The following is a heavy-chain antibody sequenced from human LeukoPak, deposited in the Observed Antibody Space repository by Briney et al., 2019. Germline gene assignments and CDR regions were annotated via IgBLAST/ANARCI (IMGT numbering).Heavy chain of an antibody. CDR2: IYYSGST. J-gene: IGHJ3*02. D-gene: IGHD2-2*01. CDR1: GGSISSYY. CDR3: ARESVVVPAAKDDAFDI. V-gene: IGHV4-59*01. Sequence: SETLSLTCTVSGGSISSYYWSWIRQSPGKGLEWIGYIYYSGSTNYNPSLKSRVTISVDTSKNQFSLKLSSVTAADTAVYYCARESVVVPAAKDDAFDIWGQGTMVTVSS.